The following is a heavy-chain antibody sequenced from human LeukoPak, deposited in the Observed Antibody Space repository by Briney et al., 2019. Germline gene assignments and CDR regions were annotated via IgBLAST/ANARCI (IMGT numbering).Heavy chain of an antibody. Sequence: TPSETLSLTCTVSGGSISSSSYYWGWIRQPPGKGLEWIGNIYYGGSTYYNPSLKSRVTISEDTSKNQFSLKLSSVTAADTAVYYCARRSSSWYSKIDSWGQGTLVTVSS. CDR1: GGSISSSSYY. CDR2: IYYGGST. V-gene: IGHV4-39*01. D-gene: IGHD6-13*01. CDR3: ARRSSSWYSKIDS. J-gene: IGHJ4*02.